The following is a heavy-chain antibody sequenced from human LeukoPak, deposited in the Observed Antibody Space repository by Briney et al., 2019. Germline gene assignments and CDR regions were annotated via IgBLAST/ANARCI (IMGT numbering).Heavy chain of an antibody. V-gene: IGHV4-34*01. CDR1: GGSFSGYS. Sequence: SETLSLTCAVNGGSFSGYSWSWIRQPPGKGLEWIGEINRSGSINYNPSLKSRVTISVDTSKNQFSLKLSSVTAADTAVYYCATQLLWFGELLDYWDQGTLVTVSS. CDR2: INRSGSI. CDR3: ATQLLWFGELLDY. D-gene: IGHD3-10*01. J-gene: IGHJ4*02.